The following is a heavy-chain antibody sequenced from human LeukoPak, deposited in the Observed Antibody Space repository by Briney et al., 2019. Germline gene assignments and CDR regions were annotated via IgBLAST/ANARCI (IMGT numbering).Heavy chain of an antibody. V-gene: IGHV1-2*02. Sequence: GASVKVSCKASGYTFTGYYMHWVRQAPGQGLEWMGWINPNSGGTNYAQKFQGRVTMTRDTSISTAYMELSRLRSDDTAVYYCARWEQQLVRSYYYAMDVWGQGTTVTVSS. D-gene: IGHD6-13*01. CDR1: GYTFTGYY. J-gene: IGHJ6*02. CDR2: INPNSGGT. CDR3: ARWEQQLVRSYYYAMDV.